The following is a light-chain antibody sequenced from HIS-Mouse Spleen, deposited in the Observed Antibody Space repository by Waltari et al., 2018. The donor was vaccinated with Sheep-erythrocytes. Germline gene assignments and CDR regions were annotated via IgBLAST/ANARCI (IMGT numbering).Light chain of an antibody. CDR3: QQLNSYPHT. J-gene: IGKJ2*01. CDR2: AAS. V-gene: IGKV1-9*01. Sequence: DIQLTQSPSFLSASLGDRVTITCRASQGISSYLAWYQQKPGKAPNLLIYAASTLQSGVPSRFSGSGSGTEFTLTISSLQPEDFATYYCQQLNSYPHTFGQGTKLDIK. CDR1: QGISSY.